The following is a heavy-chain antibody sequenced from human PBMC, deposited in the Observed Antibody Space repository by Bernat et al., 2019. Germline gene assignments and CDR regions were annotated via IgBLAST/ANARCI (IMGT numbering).Heavy chain of an antibody. Sequence: EVQLVESGGGLVQPGGSLRLSCAASGFTFSSYWMSWVRQAPGKGLEWVANIKQDGSEKYYVDSVKGRFNISRDNAKNSLYLQMNSLRAEDTAVYYCARSLLWFGELLGYYFDYWGQGTLVTVSS. V-gene: IGHV3-7*03. D-gene: IGHD3-10*01. CDR3: ARSLLWFGELLGYYFDY. CDR2: IKQDGSEK. J-gene: IGHJ4*02. CDR1: GFTFSSYW.